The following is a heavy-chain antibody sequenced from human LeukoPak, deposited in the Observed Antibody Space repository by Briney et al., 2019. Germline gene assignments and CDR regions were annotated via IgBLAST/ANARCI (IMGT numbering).Heavy chain of an antibody. Sequence: GASVKVSCKASGGTFSSYAISWVRQAPGKGLEWMGGFDPEDGETIYAQKFQGRVTMTEDTSTDTAYMELSSLRSEDTAVHYCATPPWGYDFWSGYLVRWGQGTLVTVSS. CDR1: GGTFSSYA. J-gene: IGHJ4*02. CDR2: FDPEDGET. D-gene: IGHD3-3*01. CDR3: ATPPWGYDFWSGYLVR. V-gene: IGHV1-24*01.